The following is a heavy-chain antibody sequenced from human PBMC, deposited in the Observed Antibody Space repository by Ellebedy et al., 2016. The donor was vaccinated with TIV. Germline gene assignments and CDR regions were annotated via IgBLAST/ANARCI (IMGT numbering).Heavy chain of an antibody. D-gene: IGHD3-10*01. CDR3: ARGRTGVLDI. CDR2: ISSGGSTM. V-gene: IGHV3-11*04. J-gene: IGHJ3*02. CDR1: GFTFSDYY. Sequence: GESLKISCAASGFTFSDYYMSWIRQAPGKGLEWVSYISSGGSTMKYADSAKGRFTISRDNADNSLYLQMNSLRADDTAVYYCARGRTGVLDIWGQGTMVTVSS.